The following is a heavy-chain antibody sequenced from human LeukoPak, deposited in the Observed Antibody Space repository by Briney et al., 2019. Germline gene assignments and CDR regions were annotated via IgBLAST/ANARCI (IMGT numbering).Heavy chain of an antibody. D-gene: IGHD3-10*01. CDR3: ARDVLLWFGASYYYYGMDV. CDR2: ISDSGST. CDR1: GGSISSRSYY. V-gene: IGHV4-39*02. Sequence: PSETLSLTCTVSGGSISSRSYYWGWIRQPPGKGLEWIGKISDSGSTYYSPSLRSRVTISIDMSKNQFSLKLSSVTAADTAVYYCARDVLLWFGASYYYYGMDVWGQGTTVTVSS. J-gene: IGHJ6*02.